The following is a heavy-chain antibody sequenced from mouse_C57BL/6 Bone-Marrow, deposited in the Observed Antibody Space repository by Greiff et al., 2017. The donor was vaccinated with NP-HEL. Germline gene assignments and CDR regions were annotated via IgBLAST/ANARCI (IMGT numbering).Heavy chain of an antibody. CDR3: ARGNYGSSPAWFAY. Sequence: QVQLQQPGAELVKPGASVKLSCKASGYTFTSYWMQWVKQRPGQGLEWIGEIDPSDSYTNYNQKFKGKATLTVDTSSSTAYMQLSSLTSEDSAAYYCARGNYGSSPAWFAYWGQGTLVTVSA. CDR1: GYTFTSYW. D-gene: IGHD1-1*01. V-gene: IGHV1-50*01. CDR2: IDPSDSYT. J-gene: IGHJ3*01.